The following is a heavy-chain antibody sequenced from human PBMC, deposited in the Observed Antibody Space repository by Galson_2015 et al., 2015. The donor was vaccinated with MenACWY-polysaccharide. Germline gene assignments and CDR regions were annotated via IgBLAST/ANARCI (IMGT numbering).Heavy chain of an antibody. CDR3: ARDPNWGNSFGP. D-gene: IGHD7-27*01. Sequence: SLRLSCAASGFTFSSYAMSWVRQAPGKGLEWVALINLDGSQKDYMDSVKGRFVISRENAKNSLYLQINSLRAEDTAVYYCARDPNWGNSFGPWGRGTLVTVSS. V-gene: IGHV3-7*01. J-gene: IGHJ5*02. CDR1: GFTFSSYA. CDR2: INLDGSQK.